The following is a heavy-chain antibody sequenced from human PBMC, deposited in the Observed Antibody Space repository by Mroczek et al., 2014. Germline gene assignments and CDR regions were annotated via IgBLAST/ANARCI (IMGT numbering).Heavy chain of an antibody. CDR3: ARDQGYYDSSGYQIYWYFDP. CDR2: INPSGGST. CDR1: GYTFTSYY. V-gene: IGHV1-46*03. D-gene: IGHD3-22*01. J-gene: IGHJ2*01. Sequence: QVQLVQSGAEVKKPGASVKVSCKASGYTFTSYYMHWVRQAPGQGLEWMGIINPSGGSTSYAQKFQGRVTMTRDTSTSTVYMELSSLRSEDTAVYYCARDQGYYDSSGYQIYWYFDPWGRGTLVTVSS.